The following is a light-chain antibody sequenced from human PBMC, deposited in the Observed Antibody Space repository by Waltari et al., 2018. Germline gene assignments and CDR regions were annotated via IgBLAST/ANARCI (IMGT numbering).Light chain of an antibody. CDR1: QSVSSS. Sequence: EIVMTQSPATLSVSPGERATLSCRASQSVSSSLAWYQQKPGQPPRLLFHGASSRATGIPARFSGSGSGTEFTLTINSLHSDDFAVYYCVQYKNWPSFGPGTKVEIK. CDR3: VQYKNWPS. CDR2: GAS. J-gene: IGKJ3*01. V-gene: IGKV3-15*01.